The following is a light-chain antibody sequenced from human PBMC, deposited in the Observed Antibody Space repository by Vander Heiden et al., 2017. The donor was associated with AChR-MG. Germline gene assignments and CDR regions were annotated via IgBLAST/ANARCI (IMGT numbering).Light chain of an antibody. V-gene: IGLV2-14*03. CDR2: DVS. CDR1: ISDIGAYNF. CDR3: ASYTTTSTLVI. Sequence: QSTLTQPASVSGSPGQSITVSCTGTISDIGAYNFVSWYQQHPAKAPKLIIYDVSSRPSGVSNRFSGSKSGNTASLTISGLQAVDEADYYCASYTTTSTLVIVGGGTKLTVL. J-gene: IGLJ2*01.